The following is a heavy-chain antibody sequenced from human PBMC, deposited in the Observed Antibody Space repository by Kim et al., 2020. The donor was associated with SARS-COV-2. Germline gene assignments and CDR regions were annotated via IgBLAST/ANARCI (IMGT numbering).Heavy chain of an antibody. CDR3: ARTPLWLPFDY. Sequence: SETLSLTCTVSGGSISSSYWNWIRQPPGKGLEWIGYIYYLGSTNYNPSLKSRVTISVDTSQNQFSLKLSSVTAADTAVYYCARTPLWLPFDYWGQGTLVTVSS. J-gene: IGHJ4*02. CDR2: IYYLGST. D-gene: IGHD2-15*01. V-gene: IGHV4-59*01. CDR1: GGSISSSY.